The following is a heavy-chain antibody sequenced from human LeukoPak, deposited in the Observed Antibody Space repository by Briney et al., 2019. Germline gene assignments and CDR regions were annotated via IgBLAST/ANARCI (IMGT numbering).Heavy chain of an antibody. CDR1: GFTFSSYW. D-gene: IGHD1-14*01. Sequence: GGSLRLSCAASGFTFSSYWMHWVRQAPGKGLVWVSRINTDGSSTSYADSVKGRFTISRDNAKNTLYLQMNSLGAEDTAVYYCARNPGEDYFDYWGQGTLVTVSS. CDR2: INTDGSST. V-gene: IGHV3-74*01. J-gene: IGHJ4*02. CDR3: ARNPGEDYFDY.